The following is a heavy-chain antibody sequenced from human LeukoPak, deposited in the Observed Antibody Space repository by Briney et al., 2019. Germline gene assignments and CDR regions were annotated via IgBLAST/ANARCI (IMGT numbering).Heavy chain of an antibody. Sequence: GGSLRLSCAASGFTFSTFAMIWVRQPPGKGPEWVSGISGSGGSTYYADSVKGRFTISRDNSKNTLYLQMNSLRAEDTAVYYCPKDNGIVAPSIPLDYWGQGTLVTVSS. V-gene: IGHV3-23*01. CDR2: ISGSGGST. CDR1: GFTFSTFA. D-gene: IGHD5-12*01. CDR3: PKDNGIVAPSIPLDY. J-gene: IGHJ4*02.